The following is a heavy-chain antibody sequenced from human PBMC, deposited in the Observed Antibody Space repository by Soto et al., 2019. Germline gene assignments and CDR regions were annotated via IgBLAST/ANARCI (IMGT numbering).Heavy chain of an antibody. CDR3: ARGLAARPVFAFEI. Sequence: GPTKLNPTQSFPLTCSFSGFSLTTSGVGVAWIRQPPRKALEWLAHIYWSGDEHYRPSLKSRLSITKDTSKNQVVLTMTNMDPVDTATYYCARGLAARPVFAFEIWGQGTMVTVSS. D-gene: IGHD6-6*01. CDR1: GFSLTTSGVG. CDR2: IYWSGDE. V-gene: IGHV2-5*01. J-gene: IGHJ3*02.